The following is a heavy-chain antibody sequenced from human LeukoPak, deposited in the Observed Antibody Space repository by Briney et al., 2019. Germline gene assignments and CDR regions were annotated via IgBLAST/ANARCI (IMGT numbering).Heavy chain of an antibody. CDR3: ATARQIAAAGIGTIDY. D-gene: IGHD6-13*01. CDR2: ISYDGSNK. V-gene: IGHV3-30*03. CDR1: GFTFSSYG. Sequence: GGSLRLSCAASGFTFSSYGMHWVRQAPGKGLEWVAVISYDGSNKYYADSVKGRFTISRDNSKNTLYLQMDSLRAEDTAVYYCATARQIAAAGIGTIDYWGQGTLVTVSS. J-gene: IGHJ4*02.